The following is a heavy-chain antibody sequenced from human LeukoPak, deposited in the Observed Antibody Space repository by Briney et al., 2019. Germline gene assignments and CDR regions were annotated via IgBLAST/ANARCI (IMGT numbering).Heavy chain of an antibody. Sequence: GGSLRLSCAASGFTFSSYSMNWVRQAPGKGLEWVSSISSSSSYIYYADSVKGRFTISRDNAKNSLYLQMNSLRAEDTAVYYCARHFWSGSMPHDYWGQGTLVTVSS. CDR2: ISSSSSYI. CDR3: ARHFWSGSMPHDY. D-gene: IGHD3-3*02. CDR1: GFTFSSYS. V-gene: IGHV3-21*01. J-gene: IGHJ4*02.